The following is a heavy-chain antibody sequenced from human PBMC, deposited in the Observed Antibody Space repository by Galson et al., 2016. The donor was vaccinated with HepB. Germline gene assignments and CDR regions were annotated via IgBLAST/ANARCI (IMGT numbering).Heavy chain of an antibody. CDR2: ISTSSSYI. CDR1: GFTFSSYS. J-gene: IGHJ4*02. CDR3: TTWDWGLDC. V-gene: IGHV3-21*03. Sequence: SLRLSCAASGFTFSSYSMNWVRQAPGMGLEWVSSISTSSSYIYVTDSVKGRFTISRDNAKNSLYLQMSSLKTDDTAVYFCTTWDWGLDCWGQGTLVTVSS. D-gene: IGHD3/OR15-3a*01.